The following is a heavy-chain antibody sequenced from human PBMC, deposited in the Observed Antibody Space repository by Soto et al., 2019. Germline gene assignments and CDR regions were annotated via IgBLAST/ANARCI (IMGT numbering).Heavy chain of an antibody. V-gene: IGHV4-59*12. D-gene: IGHD3-9*01. CDR2: IYYSGST. Sequence: SETLSLTCTVSGGSLSSYYWSWIRQPPGKGLEWIGYIYYSGSTNYNPSLKSRVTISVDTSKNQFSLKLSSVTAADTAVYYCARDFSIRPCFQHWGQGTLVTVSS. J-gene: IGHJ1*01. CDR3: ARDFSIRPCFQH. CDR1: GGSLSSYY.